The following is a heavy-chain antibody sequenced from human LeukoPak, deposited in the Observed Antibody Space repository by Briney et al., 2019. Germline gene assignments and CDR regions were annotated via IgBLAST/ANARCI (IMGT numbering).Heavy chain of an antibody. J-gene: IGHJ4*02. CDR2: IYYSGST. CDR3: ARDRAKLSRDGAAYYFDS. Sequence: SETLSLTCTVSGGSVSSNSYYWSWIPHPPGQGLQWIRYIYYSGSTNYNPSLKSRVTISIDTSKNQFSLNLSSVTAADTAVYYCARDRAKLSRDGAAYYFDSWGQGILLTVSS. D-gene: IGHD3-10*01. V-gene: IGHV4-61*01. CDR1: GGSVSSNSYY.